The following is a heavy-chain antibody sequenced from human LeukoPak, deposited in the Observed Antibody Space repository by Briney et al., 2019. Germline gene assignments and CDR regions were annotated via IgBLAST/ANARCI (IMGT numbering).Heavy chain of an antibody. CDR2: ISYDGSNK. V-gene: IGHV3-30*04. D-gene: IGHD3-3*01. CDR3: ARRRGSGSSPPYFDY. J-gene: IGHJ4*02. CDR1: GFTFSSYA. Sequence: GGSLRLSCAASGFTFSSYAMHWVRQAPGKGLEWVAVISYDGSNKKYADSVKGRFTISRDNSKNTLYLQMNSLRAEDTALYYCARRRGSGSSPPYFDYWGQGTLVTVSS.